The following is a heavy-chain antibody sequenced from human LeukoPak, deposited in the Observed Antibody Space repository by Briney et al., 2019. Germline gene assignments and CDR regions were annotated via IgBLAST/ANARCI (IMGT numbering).Heavy chain of an antibody. CDR1: GFSFSVYA. CDR3: ARELDQGALDY. D-gene: IGHD1-26*01. CDR2: IRNDGSNE. V-gene: IGHV3-30*02. Sequence: GGSLRLSCAASGFSFSVYAMHWVRQAQGKGLEWVAFIRNDGSNENYADSVKGRFTISRENAKNSLYLQMNSLRAGDTAVYYCARELDQGALDYWGQGTLVTVSS. J-gene: IGHJ4*02.